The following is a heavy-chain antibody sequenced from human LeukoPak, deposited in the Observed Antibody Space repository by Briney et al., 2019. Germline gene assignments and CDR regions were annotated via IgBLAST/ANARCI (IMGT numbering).Heavy chain of an antibody. J-gene: IGHJ6*02. Sequence: ASVKVSCKASGYTFTSYGVSWVRQAPGQGLEWMGWISAYNGNTNYAQKVQARVTMTRDTSTSTAYMGLRSLRSDDTAVYYCARGLPWGQNSLYGMDVWGQGTTVTVSS. D-gene: IGHD7-27*01. CDR2: ISAYNGNT. CDR1: GYTFTSYG. CDR3: ARGLPWGQNSLYGMDV. V-gene: IGHV1-18*01.